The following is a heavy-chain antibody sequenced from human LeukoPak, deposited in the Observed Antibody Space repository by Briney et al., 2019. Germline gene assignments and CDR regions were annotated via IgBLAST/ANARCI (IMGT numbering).Heavy chain of an antibody. Sequence: SVKVSCKASGGTFSSYAISWVRQAPGQGLEWMGRIIPILGIANYAQKFQGRVTITADKSTSTAYMELSSLRSGDTAVYYCARDKGGIQLWPFDYWGQGTLVTVSS. J-gene: IGHJ4*02. CDR2: IIPILGIA. CDR1: GGTFSSYA. CDR3: ARDKGGIQLWPFDY. D-gene: IGHD5-18*01. V-gene: IGHV1-69*04.